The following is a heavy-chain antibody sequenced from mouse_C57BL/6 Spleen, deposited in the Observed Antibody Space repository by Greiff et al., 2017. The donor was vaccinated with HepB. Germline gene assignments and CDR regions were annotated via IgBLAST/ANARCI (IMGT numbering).Heavy chain of an antibody. Sequence: QVQLQQSGPELVKPGASVKISCKASGYAFSSSWMNWVKQRPGKGLEWIGRIYPGDGDTNYNGKFKGKATLTADKSSSTAYMQLSSLTSEDSAVYFCARTGSSLYWYFDVWGTGTTVTVSS. V-gene: IGHV1-82*01. CDR2: IYPGDGDT. CDR1: GYAFSSSW. CDR3: ARTGSSLYWYFDV. D-gene: IGHD1-1*01. J-gene: IGHJ1*03.